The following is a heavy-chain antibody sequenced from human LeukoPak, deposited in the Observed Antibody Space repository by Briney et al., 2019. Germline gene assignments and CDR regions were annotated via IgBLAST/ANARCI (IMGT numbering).Heavy chain of an antibody. J-gene: IGHJ4*02. D-gene: IGHD1-26*01. CDR3: AKGIIYVLGVDY. CDR2: VRYDGSNE. CDR1: GFVFSDYG. Sequence: GGSLRLSCAASGFVFSDYGMHWVRQAPGKGLEWVAFVRYDGSNEYYVGSVKGRFTISRDNSKNTLFLQMNSLRAEDTAVYYCAKGIIYVLGVDYWGQGTLVTVSS. V-gene: IGHV3-30*02.